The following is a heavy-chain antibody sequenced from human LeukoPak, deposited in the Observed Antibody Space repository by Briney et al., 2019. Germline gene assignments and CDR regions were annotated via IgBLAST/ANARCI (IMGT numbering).Heavy chain of an antibody. D-gene: IGHD6-19*01. Sequence: PGGSLRLSCTASGFTFGDYAMSWVRQAPGKGLEWVGFIRSKAYGGTTEYAASVKGRFTISRDDSKSIAYLQMNSLKTEDTAVYYCTSHRDSGWPFDYWGQGTLVTVSS. CDR3: TSHRDSGWPFDY. CDR2: IRSKAYGGTT. CDR1: GFTFGDYA. J-gene: IGHJ4*02. V-gene: IGHV3-49*04.